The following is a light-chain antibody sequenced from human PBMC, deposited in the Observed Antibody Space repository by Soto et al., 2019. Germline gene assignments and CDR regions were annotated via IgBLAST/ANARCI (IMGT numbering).Light chain of an antibody. V-gene: IGLV2-14*01. CDR1: SSDVGVYNY. CDR3: NSYTTSSSWV. Sequence: HSALTQPASVSGSPGQSITISCTGTSSDVGVYNYVSWYQHHPGKAPKLMIYEVSNRPSGVSNRFSGSKSGNTASLTISGPQAEDEADYYCNSYTTSSSWVFGGGTKLTVL. J-gene: IGLJ3*02. CDR2: EVS.